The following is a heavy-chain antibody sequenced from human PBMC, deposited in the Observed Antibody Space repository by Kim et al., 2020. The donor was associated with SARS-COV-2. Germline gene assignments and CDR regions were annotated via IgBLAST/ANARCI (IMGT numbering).Heavy chain of an antibody. CDR3: VKSVYDFWSGYYLGNWFDP. CDR1: GFTFSSYA. D-gene: IGHD3-3*01. V-gene: IGHV3-23*01. Sequence: GGSLRLSCAASGFTFSSYAMSWVRQAPGKGLEWVSAISGSGGSTYYADSMKGRFTISRDNSKNTLYLQMNSLRAEDTAVYYCVKSVYDFWSGYYLGNWFDPWGQGTLVTVSS. CDR2: ISGSGGST. J-gene: IGHJ5*02.